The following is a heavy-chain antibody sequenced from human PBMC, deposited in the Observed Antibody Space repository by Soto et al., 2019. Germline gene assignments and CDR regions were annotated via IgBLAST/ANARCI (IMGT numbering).Heavy chain of an antibody. J-gene: IGHJ4*02. CDR3: ARDPPIRTIFGVGWGTDY. V-gene: IGHV1-18*04. CDR2: ISANNGDT. D-gene: IGHD3-3*01. CDR1: GYIFTNHY. Sequence: ASVKVSCKASGYIFTNHYIHWVRQAPGQGLEWMGIISANNGDTDYTQKFQGRVTMTTDTSTSTAYMELRSLRYDDTAVYYCARDPPIRTIFGVGWGTDYWGQGTLVTVSS.